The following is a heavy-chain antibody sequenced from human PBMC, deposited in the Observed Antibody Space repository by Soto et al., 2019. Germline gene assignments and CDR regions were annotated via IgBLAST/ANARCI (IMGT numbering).Heavy chain of an antibody. J-gene: IGHJ5*02. V-gene: IGHV2-5*01. CDR2: IYWNDDR. Sequence: QITLKESGPTLVKPTQTLTLTCTFSGFSFSTSGVGVGWIRQPPGKALEWLALIYWNDDRRYSPSLKSRLTITMDPSKNQLFLTMTNMDPVDTATYYCVSGSFPNWFDPWGQGTLVTVSS. D-gene: IGHD3-10*01. CDR3: VSGSFPNWFDP. CDR1: GFSFSTSGVG.